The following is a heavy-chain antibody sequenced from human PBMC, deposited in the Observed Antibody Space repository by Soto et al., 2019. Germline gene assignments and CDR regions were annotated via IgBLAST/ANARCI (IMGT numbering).Heavy chain of an antibody. J-gene: IGHJ4*02. Sequence: TLSLTCTVSGGSISSGGYYWSWIRQHPGKGLEWIGYIYYSGSTYYNPSLKGRVTISVDTSKNQFSLKLSSVTAADTAVYYCARDRECSGGTCYNYFDYWGQGTLVTVSS. V-gene: IGHV4-31*03. CDR3: ARDRECSGGTCYNYFDY. CDR2: IYYSGST. D-gene: IGHD2-15*01. CDR1: GGSISSGGYY.